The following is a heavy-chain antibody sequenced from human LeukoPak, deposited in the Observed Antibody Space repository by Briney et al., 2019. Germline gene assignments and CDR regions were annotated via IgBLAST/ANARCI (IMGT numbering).Heavy chain of an antibody. D-gene: IGHD6-19*01. Sequence: AGGSLRLSCTASGFTFGDYAMSWFRQAPGKGLEWVGFIRSKAYGGATEYAASVKGRFTISRDDSKSIAYLQMNSLKTEDTAVYYCTRDKYSSGWFDAFDIWGQGTMVTVSS. CDR3: TRDKYSSGWFDAFDI. CDR1: GFTFGDYA. J-gene: IGHJ3*02. V-gene: IGHV3-49*03. CDR2: IRSKAYGGAT.